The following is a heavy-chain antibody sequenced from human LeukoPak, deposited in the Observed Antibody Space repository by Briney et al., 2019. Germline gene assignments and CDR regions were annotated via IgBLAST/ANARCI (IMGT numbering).Heavy chain of an antibody. CDR3: ARERQDTVIHSGAFDI. V-gene: IGHV3-30*04. D-gene: IGHD2-21*02. CDR1: GFTFSNYF. CDR2: IASDGSHT. J-gene: IGHJ3*02. Sequence: PEGSLRLSCAASGFTFSNYFMHWVRQAPGKGLEWVADIASDGSHTFYVESVKGRFTISRDNSKNTLYLQMNSLGAEDTAVYFCARERQDTVIHSGAFDIWGQGTMVTVSS.